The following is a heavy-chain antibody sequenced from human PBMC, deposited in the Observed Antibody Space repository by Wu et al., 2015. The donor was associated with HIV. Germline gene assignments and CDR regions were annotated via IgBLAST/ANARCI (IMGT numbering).Heavy chain of an antibody. J-gene: IGHJ6*03. Sequence: QVQLVQSGAEVKKPGASVKVSCKAYGYTFTTYGIIWVRQAPGQGLEWMGWISVYNGNTNYAQKFQGRVTMTTDTSTSTAYMELTEPENLTDTAVYYCARVPPRVAERDESYYMDVWGKGPRSPSP. CDR1: GYTFTTYG. CDR2: ISVYNGNT. CDR3: ARVPPRVAERDESYYMDV. D-gene: IGHD3-3*01. V-gene: IGHV1-18*01.